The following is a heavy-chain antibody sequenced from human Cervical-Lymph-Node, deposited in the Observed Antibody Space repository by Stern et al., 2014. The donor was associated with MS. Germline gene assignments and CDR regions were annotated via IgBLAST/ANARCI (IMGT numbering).Heavy chain of an antibody. CDR1: GFTFSSYG. Sequence: VQLVESGGGVVQPGRSLRLSCAASGFTFSSYGLHWVRQAPGKGLEWAAGIWYDGSNKYYADSVKGRFTISRANSKNTLYLQMNSLRAEDTAVYYCARSSSPSPYCYCGMDVWGQGTPVTVSS. CDR2: IWYDGSNK. J-gene: IGHJ6*02. V-gene: IGHV3-33*01. CDR3: ARSSSPSPYCYCGMDV. D-gene: IGHD6-13*01.